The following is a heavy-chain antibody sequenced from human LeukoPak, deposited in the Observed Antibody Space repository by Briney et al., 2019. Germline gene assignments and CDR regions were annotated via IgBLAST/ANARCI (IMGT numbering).Heavy chain of an antibody. CDR1: GGSISSHY. Sequence: PSETLSLTCTVSGGSISSHYWSWIRQPPGKGLEWIGYIYYSGSTNYNPSLKSRVTISVDTSKNQFSLKLSSVTAADTAVYYCARRPNYYDSSDLGYYYYYGMDVWGQGTTVTVSS. CDR3: ARRPNYYDSSDLGYYYYYGMDV. D-gene: IGHD3-22*01. V-gene: IGHV4-59*08. J-gene: IGHJ6*02. CDR2: IYYSGST.